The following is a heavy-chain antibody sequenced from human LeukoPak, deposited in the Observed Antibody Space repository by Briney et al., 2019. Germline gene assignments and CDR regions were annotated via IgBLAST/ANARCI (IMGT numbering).Heavy chain of an antibody. Sequence: PSETLSLTCTVSGDSISSYYWSWIRQPAGKGLEWIGRIYTSGSTNYNPSLKSRVTMSVDTSKNQFSLKLSSVTAADTAVYYCARSYDFWSGYYTLSDYYYGMDVWGQGTTVTVSS. V-gene: IGHV4-4*07. CDR2: IYTSGST. CDR1: GDSISSYY. CDR3: ARSYDFWSGYYTLSDYYYGMDV. J-gene: IGHJ6*02. D-gene: IGHD3-3*01.